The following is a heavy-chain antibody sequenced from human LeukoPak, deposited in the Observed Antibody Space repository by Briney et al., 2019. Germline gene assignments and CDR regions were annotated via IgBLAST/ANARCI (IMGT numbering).Heavy chain of an antibody. Sequence: PGGSLRLSCAASGFTFSSYAMSWVRQAPGKGLEWVSAISGSGGSTYHADSVKGRFTISRDNSKNTLYLQMNSLRAEDTAVYYCAKVPAYCGGDCLFDYWGQGTLVTVSS. J-gene: IGHJ4*02. D-gene: IGHD2-21*02. CDR3: AKVPAYCGGDCLFDY. CDR1: GFTFSSYA. CDR2: ISGSGGST. V-gene: IGHV3-23*01.